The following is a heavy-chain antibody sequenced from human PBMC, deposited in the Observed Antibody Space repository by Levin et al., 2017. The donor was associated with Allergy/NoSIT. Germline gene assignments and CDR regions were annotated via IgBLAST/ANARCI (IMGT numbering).Heavy chain of an antibody. CDR2: INPNSGGT. Sequence: ASVKVSCKASGYTFTGYYMHWVRQAPGQGLEWMGWINPNSGGTNYAQKFQGRVTMTRDTSISTAYMELSRLRSDDTAVYYCARVREVLLWFGELTLDDYWGQGTLVTVSS. CDR3: ARVREVLLWFGELTLDDY. CDR1: GYTFTGYY. V-gene: IGHV1-2*02. D-gene: IGHD3-10*01. J-gene: IGHJ4*02.